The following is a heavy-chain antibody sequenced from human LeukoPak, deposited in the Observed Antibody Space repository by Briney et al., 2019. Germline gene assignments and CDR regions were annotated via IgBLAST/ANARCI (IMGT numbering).Heavy chain of an antibody. CDR3: ARDYYYGSGKHYYGMDV. D-gene: IGHD3-10*01. Sequence: GGSLRLSCAASGFTFSSYGMHWVRQAPGKGLEWVAVIWYDGSNKYYADSVKGRFTISRDNSKNTLYLQMNSLRAEDTAVYYCARDYYYGSGKHYYGMDVWGQGTTVTVSS. J-gene: IGHJ6*02. CDR1: GFTFSSYG. V-gene: IGHV3-33*01. CDR2: IWYDGSNK.